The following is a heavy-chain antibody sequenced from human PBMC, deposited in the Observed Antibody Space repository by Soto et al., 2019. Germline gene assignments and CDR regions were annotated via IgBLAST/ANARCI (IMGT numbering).Heavy chain of an antibody. CDR3: ARNGTYSSSLSQYSGMDV. D-gene: IGHD1-26*01. CDR1: GGTFDNFI. Sequence: GVSVKVSCKASGGTFDNFIMNWVRQTPGRGLEWMGGIVPMLGTPTYAEKFKGRVTISATGSTSTMYMEVTSLRSEDTAIYYCARNGTYSSSLSQYSGMDVWGQGTTVTVSS. V-gene: IGHV1-69*13. J-gene: IGHJ6*02. CDR2: IVPMLGTP.